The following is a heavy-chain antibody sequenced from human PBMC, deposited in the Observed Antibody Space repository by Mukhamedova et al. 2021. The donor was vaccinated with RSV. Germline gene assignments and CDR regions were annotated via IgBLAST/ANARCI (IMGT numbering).Heavy chain of an antibody. CDR3: AKASHPYYYDSSGYYLDY. J-gene: IGHJ4*02. V-gene: IGHV3-9*01. Sequence: GYADSVKGRFTISRDNAKNSLYLQMNSLRAEDTALYYCAKASHPYYYDSSGYYLDYWGQGTLVTVSS. D-gene: IGHD3-22*01.